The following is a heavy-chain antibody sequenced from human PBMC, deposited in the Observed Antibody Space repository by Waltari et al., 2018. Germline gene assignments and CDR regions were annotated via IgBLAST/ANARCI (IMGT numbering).Heavy chain of an antibody. D-gene: IGHD3-3*01. CDR2: VDPEECET. Sequence: EVQLVQSGAEVKKPGATVKISCKVSGYTFTDYYMHWVQQAPGKGLEWMGLVDPEECETIDAERCQCRVTITADTSTDTAYMELSSLRSEDTAVYYCATGLRFLEWLPYYWGQGTLVTVSS. J-gene: IGHJ4*02. CDR3: ATGLRFLEWLPYY. CDR1: GYTFTDYY. V-gene: IGHV1-69-2*01.